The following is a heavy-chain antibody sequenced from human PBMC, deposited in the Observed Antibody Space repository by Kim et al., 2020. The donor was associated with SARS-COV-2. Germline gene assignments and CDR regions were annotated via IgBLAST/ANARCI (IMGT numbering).Heavy chain of an antibody. CDR3: ARRRDGYNLGPFDI. Sequence: SETLSLTCTVSGGSISSGDYYWSWIRQPPGKGLEWIGYISFRGSTFYSPSLRSRVTISLDTSKNQFSLNLRSVTAADTAVYYCARRRDGYNLGPFDIWGRGPLVTVSS. CDR2: ISFRGST. J-gene: IGHJ3*02. CDR1: GGSISSGDYY. V-gene: IGHV4-30-4*01. D-gene: IGHD5-12*01.